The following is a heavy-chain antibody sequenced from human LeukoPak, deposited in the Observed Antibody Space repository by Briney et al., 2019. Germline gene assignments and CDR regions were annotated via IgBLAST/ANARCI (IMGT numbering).Heavy chain of an antibody. CDR3: AKYGAYWFPDV. J-gene: IGHJ6*02. Sequence: PGGSLRLSCAASGFTFSIYAMGWVRQAPGMGLEWVSSLTYSGDTTYYADSVKGRFTISRDNSKNMLYLQMNSLRVNDTAVYYCAKYGAYWFPDVWGQGTTVTVS. D-gene: IGHD2-8*02. CDR1: GFTFSIYA. CDR2: LTYSGDTT. V-gene: IGHV3-23*01.